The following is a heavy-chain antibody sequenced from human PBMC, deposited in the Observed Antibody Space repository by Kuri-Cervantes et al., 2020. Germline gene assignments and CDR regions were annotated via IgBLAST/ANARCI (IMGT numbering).Heavy chain of an antibody. D-gene: IGHD2-15*01. Sequence: ASVKVSCKTSGYTFTGYYMHWVRQAPGQGLEWMGWINPNSGGTNYAQKFQGRVTMTRDTSISTAYMELRSLRSDDTAVYYCARDLRDIVVVVAATPEDGMDVWGQGTTVTVSS. CDR1: GYTFTGYY. CDR2: INPNSGGT. CDR3: ARDLRDIVVVVAATPEDGMDV. V-gene: IGHV1-2*02. J-gene: IGHJ6*02.